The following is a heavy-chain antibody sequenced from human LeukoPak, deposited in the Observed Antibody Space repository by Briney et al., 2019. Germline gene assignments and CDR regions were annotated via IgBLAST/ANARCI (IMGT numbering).Heavy chain of an antibody. CDR1: GGSFSGYY. V-gene: IGHV4-34*01. CDR3: ARGQPNDIVVVPAAIPVGTSFDY. Sequence: SETLSLTRAVYGGSFSGYYWSWIRQPPGKGLEWIGEINHSGSTNYNPSLKSRVTISVDTSKNQFSLKLSSVTAADTAVYYCARGQPNDIVVVPAAIPVGTSFDYWGQGTLVTVSS. J-gene: IGHJ4*02. D-gene: IGHD2-2*02. CDR2: INHSGST.